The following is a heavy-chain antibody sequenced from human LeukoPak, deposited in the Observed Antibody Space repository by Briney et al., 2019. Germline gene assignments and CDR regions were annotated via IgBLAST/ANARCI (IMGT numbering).Heavy chain of an antibody. CDR1: GFTFSSYW. CDR3: ARTVPGYFFDY. J-gene: IGHJ4*02. Sequence: PGGSLRLSCAASGFTFSSYWTHWVRQAPGKGLVWVSRINTDGSSTSYADSVKGRFTISRDNAKNTLYLQMNSLRAEDTAVYYCARTVPGYFFDYWGQGTLVTVSS. CDR2: INTDGSST. D-gene: IGHD3-10*01. V-gene: IGHV3-74*01.